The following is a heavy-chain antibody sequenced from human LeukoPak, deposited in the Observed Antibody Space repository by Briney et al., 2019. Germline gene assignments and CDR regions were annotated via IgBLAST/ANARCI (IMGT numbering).Heavy chain of an antibody. CDR2: IYYSGST. CDR3: ASYKRRDSSGYYCDAFDI. J-gene: IGHJ3*02. CDR1: GGSISSSSYY. D-gene: IGHD3-22*01. V-gene: IGHV4-39*01. Sequence: PSETPSLTXTVSGGSISSSSYYWGWIRQPPGKGLEWIGSIYYSGSTYYNPSLKSRVTISVDTSKNQLSLKLSSVTAADTAVYYCASYKRRDSSGYYCDAFDIWGQGTMVTVSS.